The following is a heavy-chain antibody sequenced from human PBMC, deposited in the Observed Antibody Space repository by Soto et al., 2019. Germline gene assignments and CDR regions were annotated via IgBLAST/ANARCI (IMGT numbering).Heavy chain of an antibody. Sequence: GGSLRLSCAASGFTFSNYCMNWVRQAPGKGLEWVSYIGSRSTTIHYADSVKGRFTISRDNAKDSLYLQMNSLRDEDTAVYYCARAALFGYDYWGQGTLVTVSS. CDR1: GFTFSNYC. J-gene: IGHJ4*02. V-gene: IGHV3-48*02. CDR2: IGSRSTTI. D-gene: IGHD3-10*02. CDR3: ARAALFGYDY.